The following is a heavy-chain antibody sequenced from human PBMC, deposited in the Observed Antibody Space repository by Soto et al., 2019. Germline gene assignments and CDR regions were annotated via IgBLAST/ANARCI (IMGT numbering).Heavy chain of an antibody. CDR1: GGSFSGYY. CDR2: INHSGST. J-gene: IGHJ5*02. D-gene: IGHD4-4*01. V-gene: IGHV4-34*01. Sequence: SETLSLTCAVYGGSFSGYYWSWIRQPPGKGLEWIGEINHSGSTNYNPSLKSRVTISVDTSKNQFSLKLRSVTAADTAVYYCARGGVSTVTIGRRGNWFDPWGQGTMVTLSS. CDR3: ARGGVSTVTIGRRGNWFDP.